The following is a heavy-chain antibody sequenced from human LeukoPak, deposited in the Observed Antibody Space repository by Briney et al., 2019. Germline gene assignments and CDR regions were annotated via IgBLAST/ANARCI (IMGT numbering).Heavy chain of an antibody. Sequence: ASVKVSCKASGYTFTGYYMHWVRQAPGQGLEWMGWINPNSGGTNYAQKFQGRVTMTRDTSISTAYMELSRLRSDDTAVYYCARGFRLRLGELSLLGYWGQGTLVTVSS. CDR1: GYTFTGYY. J-gene: IGHJ4*02. CDR3: ARGFRLRLGELSLLGY. D-gene: IGHD3-16*02. CDR2: INPNSGGT. V-gene: IGHV1-2*02.